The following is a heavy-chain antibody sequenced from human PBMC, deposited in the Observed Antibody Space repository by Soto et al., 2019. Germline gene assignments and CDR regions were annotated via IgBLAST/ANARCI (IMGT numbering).Heavy chain of an antibody. J-gene: IGHJ6*02. Sequence: GGSLRLSCAASGFTFSSYGMHWVRQAPGKGLEWVAVIWYDGSNKDYADSVKGRFTISRDNSKNTLYLQMNSLRAEDTVVYYCARDRTGMDVWGQGTTVTVSS. CDR1: GFTFSSYG. CDR3: ARDRTGMDV. V-gene: IGHV3-33*01. CDR2: IWYDGSNK.